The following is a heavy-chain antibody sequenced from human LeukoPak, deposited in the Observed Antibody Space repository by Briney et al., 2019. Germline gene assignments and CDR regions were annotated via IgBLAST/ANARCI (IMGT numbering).Heavy chain of an antibody. Sequence: GGSLRLSCAASGFTFSSYSMNWVRQAPGKGLEWVSSISSSSSYIYYADSVKGRFTISRDNSKNTLYLQMNSLRAEDTAVYYCAKGTYYYDSSGYSAPIDYWGQGTLVTVSS. D-gene: IGHD3-22*01. CDR1: GFTFSSYS. V-gene: IGHV3-21*04. J-gene: IGHJ4*02. CDR3: AKGTYYYDSSGYSAPIDY. CDR2: ISSSSSYI.